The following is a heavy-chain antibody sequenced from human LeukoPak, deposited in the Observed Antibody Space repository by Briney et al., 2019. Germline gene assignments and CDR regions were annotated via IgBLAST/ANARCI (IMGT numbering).Heavy chain of an antibody. Sequence: ASVKVSCKASGYTFTSYGISWVRQAPGQGLEWMGIINPSGGSTSYAQKFQGRVTMTRDMSTSTVYMELSSLRSEDTAVYYCGGYSYGYYYYYYMDVWGKGTTVTVSS. CDR3: GGYSYGYYYYYYMDV. D-gene: IGHD5-18*01. J-gene: IGHJ6*03. CDR1: GYTFTSYG. CDR2: INPSGGST. V-gene: IGHV1-46*01.